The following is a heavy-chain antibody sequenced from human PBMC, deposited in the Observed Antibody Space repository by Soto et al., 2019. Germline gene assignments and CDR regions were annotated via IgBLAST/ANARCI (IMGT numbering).Heavy chain of an antibody. Sequence: QVQLVESGGGVVQPGRSLRLSCAASGFTFSSYGMHWVRQAPGKGLEWVAVISYDGSNKYYADSVKGRFTISRDNSKNMLYLQMNSLRAEDTAVYYSAKLISSDAFDIWGQGTMVTVSS. J-gene: IGHJ3*02. CDR2: ISYDGSNK. V-gene: IGHV3-30*18. D-gene: IGHD6-6*01. CDR3: AKLISSDAFDI. CDR1: GFTFSSYG.